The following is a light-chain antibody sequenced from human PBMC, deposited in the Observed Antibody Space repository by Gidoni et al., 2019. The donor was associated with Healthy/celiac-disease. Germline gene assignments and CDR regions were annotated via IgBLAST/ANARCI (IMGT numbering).Light chain of an antibody. Sequence: LLIYAASTLQSGVPSRFSGSGSGTDFTLTISSLQPEDFATYYCQQLNSYLTFGGGTKVEIK. CDR2: AAS. J-gene: IGKJ4*01. V-gene: IGKV1-9*01. CDR3: QQLNSYLT.